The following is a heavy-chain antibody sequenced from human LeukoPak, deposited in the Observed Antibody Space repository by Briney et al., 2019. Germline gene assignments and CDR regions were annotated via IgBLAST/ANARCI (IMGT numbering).Heavy chain of an antibody. CDR1: GYTFISYD. CDR2: MNPNSGNT. D-gene: IGHD6-13*01. J-gene: IGHJ4*02. V-gene: IGHV1-8*01. CDR3: ARVQGSSWTFDY. Sequence: GASVKVSCKASGYTFISYDINWVRQATGQGLEWMGWMNPNSGNTGYAQKFQGRVTMTRNTSMSTAYMELSSLRSEDTAVYYCARVQGSSWTFDYWGQGTLVTVSS.